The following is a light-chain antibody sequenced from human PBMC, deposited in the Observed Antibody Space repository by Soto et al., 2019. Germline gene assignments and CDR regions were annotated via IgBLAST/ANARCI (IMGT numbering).Light chain of an antibody. Sequence: EIVLTQSPGTLSLSPGDTATLSCRASETVIINYLAWYQQKPGQAPRLLIYDASSRATGIPDRFSGSGSGTDFTLTISRLEPEDFAVYYCQQYGSSTTTFGQGTKVEIK. V-gene: IGKV3-20*01. CDR3: QQYGSSTTT. J-gene: IGKJ1*01. CDR1: ETVIINY. CDR2: DAS.